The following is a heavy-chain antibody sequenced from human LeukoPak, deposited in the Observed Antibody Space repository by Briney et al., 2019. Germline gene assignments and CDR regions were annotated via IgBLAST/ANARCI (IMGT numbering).Heavy chain of an antibody. J-gene: IGHJ5*02. V-gene: IGHV3-33*01. Sequence: PGRSLRLSCAASGFTFSSYGMHWVRQAPGKGLEWVAVIWYDGSNKYYADSVEGRFTISRDNSKNTLYLQMNSLRAEDTAVYYCARGGDSSSWYNWFDPWGQGTLVTVSS. CDR2: IWYDGSNK. CDR3: ARGGDSSSWYNWFDP. CDR1: GFTFSSYG. D-gene: IGHD6-13*01.